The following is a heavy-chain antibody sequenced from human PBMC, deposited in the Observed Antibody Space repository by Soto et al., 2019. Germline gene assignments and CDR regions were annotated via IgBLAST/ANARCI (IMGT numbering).Heavy chain of an antibody. CDR1: GGTFSTSG. Sequence: QVHLVQSGAEMKKPGSSVRVSCEASGGTFSTSGFGWVRQAPGQGLEWMGGIIPIFGASNYAPKFQGRITISADESTSTSYLEMSGLKSEDTATYYCARDPRSGWAHAAFDVWGAGTLIIVSS. CDR2: IIPIFGAS. V-gene: IGHV1-69*01. J-gene: IGHJ3*01. D-gene: IGHD3-22*01. CDR3: ARDPRSGWAHAAFDV.